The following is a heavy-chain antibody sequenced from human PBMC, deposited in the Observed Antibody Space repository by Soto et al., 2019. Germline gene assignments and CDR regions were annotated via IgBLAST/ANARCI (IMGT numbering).Heavy chain of an antibody. V-gene: IGHV3-11*05. CDR2: ITHRGDYT. Sequence: QVQLVESGGGLVKPGGSLRLSCAASGLTFSDYYMSWIRQAPGKGLEWVSYITHRGDYTKYADSVQGRLTISRDNAKNSLYLQPNSLRAEDTAVYNCARELDRIDVWGQGTRVIVSS. CDR1: GLTFSDYY. J-gene: IGHJ6*02. CDR3: ARELDRIDV.